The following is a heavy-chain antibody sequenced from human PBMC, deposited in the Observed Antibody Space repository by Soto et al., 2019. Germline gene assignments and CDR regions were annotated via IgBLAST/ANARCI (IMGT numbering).Heavy chain of an antibody. CDR2: ITGSGGRT. CDR1: GFTFSTYA. J-gene: IGHJ4*02. D-gene: IGHD2-21*02. Sequence: PGGSLRLSCAASGFTFSTYAMSWVRQAPGKGLEWVSAITGSGGRTDYADSVKGRFAISRDNSKNTLYLQMNSLRAEDTAVYYCAKDGLPYCGGDCYHYFEYWGQGTLVTVSS. V-gene: IGHV3-23*01. CDR3: AKDGLPYCGGDCYHYFEY.